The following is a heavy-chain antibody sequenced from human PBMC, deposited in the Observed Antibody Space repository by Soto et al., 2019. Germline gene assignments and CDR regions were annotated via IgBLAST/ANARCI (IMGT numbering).Heavy chain of an antibody. V-gene: IGHV1-69*12. D-gene: IGHD2-2*01. Sequence: QVQLVQSGAEVKKPGSLVKVSCKASGGTFSSYAISWVRQAPGQGLEWMGGIIPIFGTANYAQKFQGRVTITADESTSTAYMELSSLRSEDTAVYYCARAYCISTSCHLYGMDVWGQGTTVTVSS. J-gene: IGHJ6*02. CDR2: IIPIFGTA. CDR1: GGTFSSYA. CDR3: ARAYCISTSCHLYGMDV.